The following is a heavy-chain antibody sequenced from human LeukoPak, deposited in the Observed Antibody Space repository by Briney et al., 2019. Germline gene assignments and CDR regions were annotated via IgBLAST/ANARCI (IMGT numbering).Heavy chain of an antibody. Sequence: SETLSLTCTVSGGSISSNNYFWGWIRQPPGKGLEWIATISFDGRTYYNPSLTSRVTIFVDTSKNQFSLKLSSVTAADTAVYFCASDLIAAGGSTLGSWGQGTLVTVSS. CDR1: GGSISSNNYF. CDR3: ASDLIAAGGSTLGS. D-gene: IGHD6-13*01. J-gene: IGHJ5*02. CDR2: ISFDGRT. V-gene: IGHV4-39*01.